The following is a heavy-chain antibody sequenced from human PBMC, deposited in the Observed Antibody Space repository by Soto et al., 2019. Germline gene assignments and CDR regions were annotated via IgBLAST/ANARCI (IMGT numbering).Heavy chain of an antibody. CDR3: AGALPLYCSGGSCFGLSAFDS. CDR2: IYHSGST. Sequence: QVQLQESGPGLVKPSGTLSLTCAVSSGSISSSNWWSGVRQPPGKGLEWIGEIYHSGSTNYNPSLKSRVTISVDKSKTQFSLKLSSVIAADTAVYYCAGALPLYCSGGSCFGLSAFDSWGQGTMVTVSS. J-gene: IGHJ3*02. CDR1: SGSISSSNW. D-gene: IGHD2-15*01. V-gene: IGHV4-4*02.